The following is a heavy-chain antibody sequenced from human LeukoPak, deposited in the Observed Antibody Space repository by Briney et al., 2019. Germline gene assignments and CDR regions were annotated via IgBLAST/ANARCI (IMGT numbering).Heavy chain of an antibody. Sequence: PGGSLRLSCAASGFTFRNYAMSWVRHAPGKGLGRVSAISGSGGSTYYADSVKGRFTISRDNSKNTLYLQMNSLRAEDTAVYYCAKDRAGDCGSYYDAFDIWGQGTMVTVSS. CDR2: ISGSGGST. CDR3: AKDRAGDCGSYYDAFDI. CDR1: GFTFRNYA. V-gene: IGHV3-23*01. D-gene: IGHD1-26*01. J-gene: IGHJ3*02.